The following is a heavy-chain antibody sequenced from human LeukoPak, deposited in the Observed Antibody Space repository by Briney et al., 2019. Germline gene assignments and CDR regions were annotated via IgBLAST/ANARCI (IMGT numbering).Heavy chain of an antibody. CDR2: INPNSGGT. V-gene: IGHV1-2*02. CDR3: ARDRGSSGWYGRTFDI. J-gene: IGHJ3*02. Sequence: GASVKVSCKASGYTFTGYYMHWVRQAPGQGLEWMGWINPNSGGTNFAQKFQGRVTMTRDTSISTVYMELSRLRSDDTAVYYCARDRGSSGWYGRTFDIWGQGTMVTVSS. CDR1: GYTFTGYY. D-gene: IGHD6-19*01.